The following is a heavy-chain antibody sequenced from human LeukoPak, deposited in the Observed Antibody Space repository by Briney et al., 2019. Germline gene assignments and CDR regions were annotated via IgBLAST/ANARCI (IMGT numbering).Heavy chain of an antibody. CDR2: IYNSGST. Sequence: SETLSLTCTVSGGSISSYYWSWIRQPAGKGLEWIGRIYNSGSTTYNPSLKSRVTMSVDTSKNQFSLKLSSVTAADTAVYYCARAVGSGSFQTYYYYMDVWGKGTTVTISS. V-gene: IGHV4-4*07. D-gene: IGHD3-10*01. CDR3: ARAVGSGSFQTYYYYMDV. J-gene: IGHJ6*03. CDR1: GGSISSYY.